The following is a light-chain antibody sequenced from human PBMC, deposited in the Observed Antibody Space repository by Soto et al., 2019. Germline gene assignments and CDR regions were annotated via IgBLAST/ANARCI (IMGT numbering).Light chain of an antibody. CDR3: MQALQTPPT. CDR1: QSISNY. V-gene: IGKV2-28*01. Sequence: MTQSPSSLSASVVDRVTIACLASQSISNYLDWYLQKPGQSPQLLIYLGSNRASGVPDRFSGSGSGTDFTLKISRVEAEDVGVYYCMQALQTPPTCGQGTKGDIK. J-gene: IGKJ1*01. CDR2: LGS.